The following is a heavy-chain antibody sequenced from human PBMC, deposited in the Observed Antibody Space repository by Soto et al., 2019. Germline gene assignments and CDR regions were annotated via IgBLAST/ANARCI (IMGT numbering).Heavy chain of an antibody. CDR1: GFTFSSYG. V-gene: IGHV3-30*03. Sequence: SGGGVVHPGRSLRLSCAASGFTFSSYGMHWVRQAPGKGLEWVAVISYDGSNKYYADSVKGRFTISRDNSKNTLYLQMNSLRAEDTAVYYCARALGGDYADDMDVWGQGTTVTVSS. J-gene: IGHJ6*02. D-gene: IGHD2-21*02. CDR3: ARALGGDYADDMDV. CDR2: ISYDGSNK.